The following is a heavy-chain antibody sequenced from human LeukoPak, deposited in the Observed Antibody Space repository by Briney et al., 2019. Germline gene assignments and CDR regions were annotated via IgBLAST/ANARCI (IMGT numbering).Heavy chain of an antibody. Sequence: SETLSLACTVSGGSISSYYWSWIRQPPGKGLEWIGNIFYSGGNYYSPSLTSRVTISLDTSRNQFSLKLNSVTAADTAVYYCAKSNGYGLVDIWGQGTMVTVSS. CDR2: IFYSGGN. CDR1: GGSISSYY. V-gene: IGHV4-59*04. CDR3: AKSNGYGLVDI. J-gene: IGHJ3*02. D-gene: IGHD3-10*01.